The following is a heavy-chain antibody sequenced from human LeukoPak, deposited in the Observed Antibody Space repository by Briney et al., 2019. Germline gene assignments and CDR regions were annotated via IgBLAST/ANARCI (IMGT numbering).Heavy chain of an antibody. D-gene: IGHD3-10*01. V-gene: IGHV4-39*07. Sequence: SKTLSLTCTVSGGSISSSSYYWGWIRQPPGKGLEWIGSIYYSGSTYYNPSLKSRVTISVDTSKNQFSLKLSSVTAADTAVYYCARGAGPRPFDYWGQGTLVTVSS. CDR1: GGSISSSSYY. J-gene: IGHJ4*02. CDR3: ARGAGPRPFDY. CDR2: IYYSGST.